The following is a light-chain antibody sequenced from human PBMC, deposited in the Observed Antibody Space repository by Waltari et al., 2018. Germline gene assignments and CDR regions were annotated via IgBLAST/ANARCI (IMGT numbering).Light chain of an antibody. CDR1: SSNIGSNT. J-gene: IGLJ3*02. CDR3: ATWDDRLKGWV. Sequence: QSVLTQPPSASGTPGQRVTISCSGRSSNIGSNTVNWHQQLPGTAPKLLIYRNNRRPSGGPDRFSGSKHGTSASRAISGLHSEDEADYYCATWDDRLKGWVFGGGTKLTVL. V-gene: IGLV1-44*01. CDR2: RNN.